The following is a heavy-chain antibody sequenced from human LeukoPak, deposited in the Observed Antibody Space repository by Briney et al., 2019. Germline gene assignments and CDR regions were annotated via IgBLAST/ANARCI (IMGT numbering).Heavy chain of an antibody. CDR2: IYYRGST. Sequence: KASETLSHTCTVSGGSISSYYWSWIRQPPGKGLEWIAYIYYRGSTNYNPSLKSRVTISVDTSKNQFSLKLSSVTAADTAVYYCARRTTGTGPFDYWGQGTLVTVSS. CDR3: ARRTTGTGPFDY. V-gene: IGHV4-59*08. J-gene: IGHJ4*02. D-gene: IGHD1-1*01. CDR1: GGSISSYY.